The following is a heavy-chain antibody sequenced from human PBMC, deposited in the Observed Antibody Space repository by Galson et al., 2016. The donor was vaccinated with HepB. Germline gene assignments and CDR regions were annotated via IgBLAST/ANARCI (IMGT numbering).Heavy chain of an antibody. J-gene: IGHJ3*01. Sequence: TLSLTCTVSGGSISSFYLNWIRQPPGKGLEWIGFIYYSGSTNSNPSLPSRVPLSVAPSPPQFSLKLSSVTAADTAVYYCATSSSLSSDAFDVWGQETMVTVSS. D-gene: IGHD2-2*01. CDR2: IYYSGST. CDR3: ATSSSLSSDAFDV. V-gene: IGHV4-59*01. CDR1: GGSISSFY.